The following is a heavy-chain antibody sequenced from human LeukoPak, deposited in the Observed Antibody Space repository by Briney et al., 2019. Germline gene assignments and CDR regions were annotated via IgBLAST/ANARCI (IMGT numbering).Heavy chain of an antibody. CDR2: ISSGXXTX. J-gene: IGHJ5*02. CDR3: ARDLRGDYP. Sequence: GGSLRLSCAAXXXXXXXYXMNXXXXXPGXXLEWVSYISSGXXTXYYADSVKGRFTISRDNAKNSLYLQMNSLRDEDTAVYYCARDLRGDYPWGQGTLVTVSS. D-gene: IGHD2-21*02. CDR1: XXXXXXYX. V-gene: IGHV3-48*02.